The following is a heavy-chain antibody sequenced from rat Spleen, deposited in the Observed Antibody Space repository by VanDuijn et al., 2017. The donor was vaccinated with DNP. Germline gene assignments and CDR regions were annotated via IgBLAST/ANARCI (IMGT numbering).Heavy chain of an antibody. CDR1: GYTFTSYY. CDR3: ARYDSGWFAY. CDR2: INMGSGGT. V-gene: IGHV1-43*01. J-gene: IGHJ3*01. Sequence: QVQLQQSGDELAKPGSSVKISCKASGYTFTSYYISWIKQTTGQGLEYFGYINMGSGGTYYNEKFKGKATLTVDKSSSTAFMQLSSLTPDDSAVYYCARYDSGWFAYWGQGTLVTVSS. D-gene: IGHD4-3*01.